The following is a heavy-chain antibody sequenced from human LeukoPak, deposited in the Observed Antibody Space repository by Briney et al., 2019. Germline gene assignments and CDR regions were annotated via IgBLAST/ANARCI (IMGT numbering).Heavy chain of an antibody. D-gene: IGHD5-24*01. CDR1: GGSISSYY. J-gene: IGHJ3*02. CDR3: ARDVGGRWLQWGAFDI. CDR2: IYTSGST. V-gene: IGHV4-4*07. Sequence: PSETLSLTCTVSGGSISSYYWSWIRQPAGKGLEWIGRIYTSGSTNYNPSLKSRVTISVDTSKNQFSLKLSSVTAADTAVYYCARDVGGRWLQWGAFDIWGQGTMVTVSS.